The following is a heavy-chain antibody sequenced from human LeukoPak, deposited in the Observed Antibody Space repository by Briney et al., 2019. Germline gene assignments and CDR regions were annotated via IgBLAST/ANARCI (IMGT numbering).Heavy chain of an antibody. CDR1: SGSISSGGYY. D-gene: IGHD2-21*02. CDR2: IYYSGST. Sequence: SETLSLTCTVSSGSISSGGYYWSWIRQHPGKGLEWIGYIYYSGSTYYNPSLKSRVTISVDTSKNQFSLKLSSVTAADTAVYYCARAGVTLRNFDYWGQGTLVTVSS. V-gene: IGHV4-31*03. CDR3: ARAGVTLRNFDY. J-gene: IGHJ4*02.